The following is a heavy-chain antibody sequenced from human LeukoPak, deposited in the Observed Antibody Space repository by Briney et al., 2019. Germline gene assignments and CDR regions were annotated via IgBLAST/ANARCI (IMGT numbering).Heavy chain of an antibody. J-gene: IGHJ3*02. Sequence: PSETLSLTCAVSGGSISSGGYSWSWIRQPPGKGLEWIGYIYHSGSTYYNPSLKSRVTISVDRSKNQFSLKLRSVTAADTAVYYCARGGYYDIGNSAFDIWGQGTMVTVSS. CDR1: GGSISSGGYS. CDR2: IYHSGST. D-gene: IGHD3-22*01. V-gene: IGHV4-30-2*01. CDR3: ARGGYYDIGNSAFDI.